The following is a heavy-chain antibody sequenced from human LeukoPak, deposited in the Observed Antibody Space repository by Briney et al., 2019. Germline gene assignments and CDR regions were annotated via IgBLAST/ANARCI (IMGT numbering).Heavy chain of an antibody. Sequence: PSETLSLTCTVSGGSISSGSYYWSWIRQPAGKGLEWIGRIYTSGSTNYNPSLKSRVTISVDTSKNQFSLKLSSVTAADTAVYYCASGGEYDILTGYFPYWGQGTLVTVSS. CDR3: ASGGEYDILTGYFPY. CDR1: GGSISSGSYY. J-gene: IGHJ4*02. D-gene: IGHD3-9*01. V-gene: IGHV4-61*02. CDR2: IYTSGST.